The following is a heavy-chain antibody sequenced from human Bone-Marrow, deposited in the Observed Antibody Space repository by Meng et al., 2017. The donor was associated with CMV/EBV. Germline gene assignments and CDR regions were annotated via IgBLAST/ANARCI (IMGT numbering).Heavy chain of an antibody. CDR2: ISYDGNNK. CDR1: GFTFRAYG. CDR3: ARAGATDYGLDV. Sequence: GESLKISCAASGFTFRAYGVHWVRQAPGKGLEWVAVISYDGNNKYYADSVKGRLTISRDNSKNTLYLQMNSLRVEDTAVYYCARAGATDYGLDVWGQGTTVTVSS. V-gene: IGHV3-30*03. J-gene: IGHJ6*02.